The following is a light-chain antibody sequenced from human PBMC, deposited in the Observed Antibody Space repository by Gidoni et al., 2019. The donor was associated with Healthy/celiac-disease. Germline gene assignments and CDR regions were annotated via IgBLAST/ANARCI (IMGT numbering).Light chain of an antibody. Sequence: QSALTQPRSVSGSPGQSVTISCTGTSSDVGGYNYVSWYQQHQGKAPKLMIYDVSKRPSGVPYRFSGSKSGNTASLTISGLQAEDEADYYCCSYAGSYTFVVFGGGTKLTVL. CDR2: DVS. CDR3: CSYAGSYTFVV. J-gene: IGLJ2*01. V-gene: IGLV2-11*01. CDR1: SSDVGGYNY.